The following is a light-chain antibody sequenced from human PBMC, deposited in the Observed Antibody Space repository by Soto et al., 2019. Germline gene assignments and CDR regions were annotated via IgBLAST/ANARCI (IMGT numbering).Light chain of an antibody. Sequence: DIVMTQSPEFLGVSLGERATINCQSNQSVLYDFNNKNYLAWYQQKPGQPLKKIIHWGSVRYYGVSDRFSGSGSSTNFTPPISSLQVKDGAVYYVHNYYLLPPPFGGGTKVDIK. CDR3: HNYYLLPPP. CDR1: QSVLYDFNNKNY. J-gene: IGKJ4*01. V-gene: IGKV4-1*01. CDR2: WGS.